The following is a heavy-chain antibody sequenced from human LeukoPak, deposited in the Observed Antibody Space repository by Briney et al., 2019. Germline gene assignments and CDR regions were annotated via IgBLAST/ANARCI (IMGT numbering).Heavy chain of an antibody. CDR3: AKDKTPIDYGDDYFDY. V-gene: IGHV3-9*01. J-gene: IGHJ4*02. D-gene: IGHD4-17*01. Sequence: PGGSLRLSCAASGFTFDDYAMHWVRQAPGKGLEWVSGISWNSGSIGYADSVKGRFTISRDNAKNSLYLQMNSLRAEDTALYYCAKDKTPIDYGDDYFDYWGQGTLVTVSS. CDR2: ISWNSGSI. CDR1: GFTFDDYA.